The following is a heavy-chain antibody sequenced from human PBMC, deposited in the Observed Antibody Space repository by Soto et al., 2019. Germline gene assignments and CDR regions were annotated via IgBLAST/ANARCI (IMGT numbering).Heavy chain of an antibody. CDR3: ARVPRDGYFDWLLGWFDP. CDR1: GYTFTSYG. Sequence: QVQLVQSGAEVKKPGASVKVSCKASGYTFTSYGISWVRQAPGQGLEWMGWISAYNGNTNYAQKLQGRVTMTTDTSTSTAYMELRGLRSDDPAVYYCARVPRDGYFDWLLGWFDPGAREPWSPSPQ. D-gene: IGHD3-9*01. J-gene: IGHJ5*02. CDR2: ISAYNGNT. V-gene: IGHV1-18*01.